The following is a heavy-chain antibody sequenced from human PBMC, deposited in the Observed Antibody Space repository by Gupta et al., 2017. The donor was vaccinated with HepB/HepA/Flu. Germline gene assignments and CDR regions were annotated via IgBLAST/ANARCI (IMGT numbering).Heavy chain of an antibody. J-gene: IGHJ2*01. V-gene: IGHV1-18*01. CDR1: PNTFITHG. CDR2: ISGYNGNT. D-gene: IGHD2-15*01. CDR3: ARVAAAPGQRSRRYFDL. Sequence: QVQLVQSGGEVKKPGASVNVSCKASPNTFITHGISWVRQAPGQGLEWMGWISGYNGNTNYAQKFQDRVTMTTDTSTNTAYMALKSLRVDDTAVYYCARVAAAPGQRSRRYFDLWGRGTPVTVSS.